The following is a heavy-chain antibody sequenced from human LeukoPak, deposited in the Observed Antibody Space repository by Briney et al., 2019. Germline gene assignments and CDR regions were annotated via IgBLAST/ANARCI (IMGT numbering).Heavy chain of an antibody. Sequence: AASVKVSCKVSGYTLTELSMHWVRQAPGKRLEWMGGFDPEDGETIYAQKFQGRVTMTEDTSTDTAYMELSSLRSEDTAVYYCATGIRGTFDYWGQGTLVTVSS. CDR3: ATGIRGTFDY. J-gene: IGHJ4*02. V-gene: IGHV1-24*01. CDR2: FDPEDGET. D-gene: IGHD3-10*01. CDR1: GYTLTELS.